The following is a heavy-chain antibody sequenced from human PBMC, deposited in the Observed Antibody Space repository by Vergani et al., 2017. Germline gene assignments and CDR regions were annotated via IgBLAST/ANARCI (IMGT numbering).Heavy chain of an antibody. D-gene: IGHD1-1*01. Sequence: QVHLVESGGGVVQPGRSLRLSCVVSGFTSSYYGMHWVRQAPGKGLEWVAVISYDGTQKYYADSVKGRFTISRDNSKSTLYLQMNSLRTEDTAVYYCATKSCGTPGCQIEYFEEWGQGTLVTVSS. CDR3: ATKSCGTPGCQIEYFEE. V-gene: IGHV3-30*03. CDR2: ISYDGTQK. CDR1: GFTSSYYG. J-gene: IGHJ1*01.